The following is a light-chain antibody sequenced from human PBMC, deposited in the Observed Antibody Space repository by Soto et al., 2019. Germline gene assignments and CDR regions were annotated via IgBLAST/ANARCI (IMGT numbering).Light chain of an antibody. CDR3: QKTKNRPVT. V-gene: IGKV3-11*01. Sequence: EIVLTQSPATLSLSPGERATLSCRASQSVSSSLAWYQQKPGQAPRLLIYDASNRATDIPARVSGSGSGTNFTLTISSLEPEEFAIYFCQKTKNRPVTFVQGTRLEIK. CDR2: DAS. CDR1: QSVSSS. J-gene: IGKJ5*01.